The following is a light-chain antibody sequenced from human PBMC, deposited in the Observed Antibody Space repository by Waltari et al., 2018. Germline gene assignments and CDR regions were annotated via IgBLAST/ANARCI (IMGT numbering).Light chain of an antibody. CDR3: QQYYGDPLT. CDR2: ASS. J-gene: IGKJ4*01. CDR1: QAISSY. V-gene: IGKV1-8*01. Sequence: IRINQSPSSVSASTGDRVTITCRPSQAISSYLAWYQQKAGKAPKLLIYASSTLQSGVPSRFSGSGSGTNFTLTIGCLQSEDFATYFCQQYYGDPLTFGGGTKVEI.